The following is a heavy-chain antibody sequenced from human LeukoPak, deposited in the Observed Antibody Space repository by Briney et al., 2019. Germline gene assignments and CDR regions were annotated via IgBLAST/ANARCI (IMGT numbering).Heavy chain of an antibody. Sequence: ASVKVSCKASGYTFTSYDINWVRQATGQGLEWMGWMNPNSGNTGYAQKFQGRVTMTRNTPISTAYMELSSLRSEDTAVYYCARAPPYDFWSGPYYYYYYYMDVWGKGTTVTVSS. CDR2: MNPNSGNT. V-gene: IGHV1-8*01. CDR3: ARAPPYDFWSGPYYYYYYYMDV. J-gene: IGHJ6*03. D-gene: IGHD3-3*01. CDR1: GYTFTSYD.